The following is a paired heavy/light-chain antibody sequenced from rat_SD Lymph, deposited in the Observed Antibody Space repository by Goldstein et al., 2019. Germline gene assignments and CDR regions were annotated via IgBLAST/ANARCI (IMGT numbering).Light chain of an antibody. CDR3: LQRNSWYT. J-gene: IGKJ2-3*01. V-gene: IGKV22S7*01. CDR1: QNINKY. CDR2: NTN. Sequence: DIQMTQSPSFLSASVGERVTLSCKASQNINKYLDWYQQKLGEAPKLLIYNTNNLHTGIPSRFSGSGSGTDYTLTISSLQPEDVATYFCLQRNSWYTFGAGTKLELK.
Heavy chain of an antibody. V-gene: IGHV8-25*01. CDR2: IDWDDDK. CDR1: GFSLSTYGMR. CDR3: AWTSNYSSYMTG. Sequence: QVTLKESGPGILQPSQALSLTCTFSGFSLSTYGMRVSWIRQPSGKGLEWLATIDWDDDKYYNPSLKSRLTVSKDTSNNQAFLKITSMDSADTATYYCAWTSNYSSYMTGWGQGVMVTVSS. D-gene: IGHD1-2*01. J-gene: IGHJ2*01.